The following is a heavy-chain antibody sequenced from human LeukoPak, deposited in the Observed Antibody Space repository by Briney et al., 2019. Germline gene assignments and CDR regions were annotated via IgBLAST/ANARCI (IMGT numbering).Heavy chain of an antibody. CDR2: INTRGGST. D-gene: IGHD4-17*01. CDR3: ARGGYGDRIDY. CDR1: GYTFIRYY. Sequence: GASVKVSCKAFGYTFIRYYMHCVRQAPGQGGEWMGIINTRGGSTSYAQKFQGRVTMTRDTSTSTVYMELSRLRSEDTAVYYCARGGYGDRIDYWGQGTLVSVSS. J-gene: IGHJ4*02. V-gene: IGHV1-46*01.